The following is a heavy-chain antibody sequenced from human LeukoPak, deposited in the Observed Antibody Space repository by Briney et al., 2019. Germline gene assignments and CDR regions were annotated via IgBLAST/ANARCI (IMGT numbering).Heavy chain of an antibody. D-gene: IGHD2-21*02. Sequence: GGSLRLSCAASGFTFSNYAMSWVRQAPGKGLEWASDISGSGDSTHYADSVKGRFTISRDNSKNTLYLQMSSLRAEDTAVFYCAKGRYCGGDCYVDFQHWGQGTLVTVSS. CDR1: GFTFSNYA. CDR2: ISGSGDST. J-gene: IGHJ1*01. V-gene: IGHV3-23*01. CDR3: AKGRYCGGDCYVDFQH.